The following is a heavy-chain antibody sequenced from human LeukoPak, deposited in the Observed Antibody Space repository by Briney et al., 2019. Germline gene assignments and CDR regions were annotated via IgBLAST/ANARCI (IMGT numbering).Heavy chain of an antibody. J-gene: IGHJ4*02. CDR1: GFTFSSYS. Sequence: GGSLRLSCAASGFTFSSYSMNWVRQAPGKGLEWVANIKQDGSEKYYVDSVKGRFTISRDNAKNSLYLQMNSLRAEDTAVYYCARRGRYIAALTYYFDYWGQGTLVTVSS. D-gene: IGHD6-13*01. V-gene: IGHV3-7*01. CDR3: ARRGRYIAALTYYFDY. CDR2: IKQDGSEK.